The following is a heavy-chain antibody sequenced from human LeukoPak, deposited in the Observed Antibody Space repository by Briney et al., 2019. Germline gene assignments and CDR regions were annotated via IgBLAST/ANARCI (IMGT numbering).Heavy chain of an antibody. CDR2: IRYDGSNK. J-gene: IGHJ4*02. CDR3: ARGFTTTVTTWTDY. V-gene: IGHV3-30*02. Sequence: PGGSLRLSCAASGFTFSSYGMHWVRQAPGKGLEWVAFIRYDGSNKYYADSVKGRFTISRDNSKNTLYLQMGSLRTEDMAIYYCARGFTTTVTTWTDYWGQGTLVTVSS. CDR1: GFTFSSYG. D-gene: IGHD4-17*01.